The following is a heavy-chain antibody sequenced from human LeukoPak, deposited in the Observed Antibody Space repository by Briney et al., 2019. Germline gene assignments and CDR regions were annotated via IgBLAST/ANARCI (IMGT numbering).Heavy chain of an antibody. D-gene: IGHD3-22*01. J-gene: IGHJ4*02. CDR2: INSDGSST. CDR1: GFTFSSYW. V-gene: IGHV3-74*01. CDR3: ASDGELYYYDSSGYYDY. Sequence: GGSLRLSCAASGFTFSSYWMHWVRQAPGKGLVWVSRINSDGSSTSYADSVKGRFTISRDNAKNTLYLQMNSLRAEDTAVYYCASDGELYYYDSSGYYDYWGQGTLVTVSS.